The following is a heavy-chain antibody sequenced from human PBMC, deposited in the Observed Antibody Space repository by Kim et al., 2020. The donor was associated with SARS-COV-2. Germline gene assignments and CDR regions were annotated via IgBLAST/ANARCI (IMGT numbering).Heavy chain of an antibody. J-gene: IGHJ6*03. Sequence: GGSLRLSCAASGLTFSTYWMYWVRQAPGKGLVWVSRISSDGITTNYADSVKGRFTISRDNAKNTLYLQMDSLRAEDTAVYYCARSSSTSCPCYYMDVWGKGTTVTVSS. D-gene: IGHD2-2*01. CDR1: GLTFSTYW. V-gene: IGHV3-74*01. CDR2: ISSDGITT. CDR3: ARSSSTSCPCYYMDV.